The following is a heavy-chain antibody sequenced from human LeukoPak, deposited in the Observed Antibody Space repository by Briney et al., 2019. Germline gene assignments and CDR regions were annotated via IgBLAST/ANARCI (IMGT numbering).Heavy chain of an antibody. CDR2: IRSKTDGGTT. Sequence: PGGSLRLSCAASGFTFSNAWMSWVRQAPGKGLEWVGRIRSKTDGGTTDYAAPVKGRFTISRDDSKNTLYLQMNSLKTEDTAVYYCAGDYYDSRILDYWGQGTLVTVSS. J-gene: IGHJ4*02. D-gene: IGHD3-22*01. CDR3: AGDYYDSRILDY. CDR1: GFTFSNAW. V-gene: IGHV3-15*01.